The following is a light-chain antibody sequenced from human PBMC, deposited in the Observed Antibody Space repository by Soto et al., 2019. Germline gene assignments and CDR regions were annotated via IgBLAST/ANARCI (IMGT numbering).Light chain of an antibody. CDR1: QTVGGSY. CDR3: QQYGDSALT. CDR2: GAS. Sequence: ENVLTQSPGTLSLSPGKRATLSCRASQTVGGSYVAWYQQKPGQTPRLLIYGASSRATGIPDRFSGSGSGTDFTLTISRLEPEDFAVYHCQQYGDSALTFGGGTKVDIK. J-gene: IGKJ4*01. V-gene: IGKV3-20*01.